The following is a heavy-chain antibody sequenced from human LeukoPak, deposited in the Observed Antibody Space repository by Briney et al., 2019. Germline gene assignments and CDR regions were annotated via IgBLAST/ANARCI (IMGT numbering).Heavy chain of an antibody. Sequence: GASGKVSCRTSGFTFTGYHIHWVRQAPGEGLEWMGWINSDSGVTKYVQKFQGRVTMTRDTSITTAYMELNSLTFDDTAVYYCARDFFGRVAAAIVGYWGQGTLVTVSS. CDR2: INSDSGVT. D-gene: IGHD3/OR15-3a*01. CDR1: GFTFTGYH. J-gene: IGHJ4*02. V-gene: IGHV1-2*02. CDR3: ARDFFGRVAAAIVGY.